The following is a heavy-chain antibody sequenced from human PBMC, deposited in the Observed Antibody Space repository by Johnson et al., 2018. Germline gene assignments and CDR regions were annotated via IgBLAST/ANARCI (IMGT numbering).Heavy chain of an antibody. CDR1: GFTVSSNY. CDR3: AKDKRIYGGSEYFQH. D-gene: IGHD3-3*01. V-gene: IGHV3-66*02. J-gene: IGHJ1*01. Sequence: VQLVESGGGLVQPGGSLRLSCAASGFTVSSNYMSWVRQAPGKGLEWVSVIYSGGSPYYADSVKGRFTISRDNSKNTLYLQMNSLRAEDTAVYYCAKDKRIYGGSEYFQHWGQGTLVTVSS. CDR2: IYSGGSP.